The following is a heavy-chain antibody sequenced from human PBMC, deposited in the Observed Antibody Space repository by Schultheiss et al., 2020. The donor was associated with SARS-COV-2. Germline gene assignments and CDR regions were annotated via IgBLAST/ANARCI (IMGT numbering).Heavy chain of an antibody. CDR2: INPSGGST. D-gene: IGHD1-20*01. CDR1: GYTFTSYY. V-gene: IGHV1-46*01. CDR3: ARGPFITGTRNYYYYGMDV. J-gene: IGHJ6*02. Sequence: ASVKVSCKASGYTFTSYYMHWVRQAPGQGLEWMGIINPSGGSTSYAQKFQGRVTMTRDTSISTAYMELSRLRSDDTAVYYCARGPFITGTRNYYYYGMDVWGQGTTVTVSS.